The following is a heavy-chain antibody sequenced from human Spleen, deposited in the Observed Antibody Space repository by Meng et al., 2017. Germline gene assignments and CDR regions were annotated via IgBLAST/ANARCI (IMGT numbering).Heavy chain of an antibody. J-gene: IGHJ4*02. CDR2: IDPSDSTT. CDR1: GYTFTGYY. V-gene: IGHV1-46*01. CDR3: MRGYDSSGFYFDS. Sequence: ASVKVSCKASGYTFTGYYMHWVRQAPGQGPEWMGMIDPSDSTTNYAQKFQGRVTITRDTSTSTVYMELSSLRSEETAVYYCMRGYDSSGFYFDSWGQGTLVTVSS. D-gene: IGHD3-22*01.